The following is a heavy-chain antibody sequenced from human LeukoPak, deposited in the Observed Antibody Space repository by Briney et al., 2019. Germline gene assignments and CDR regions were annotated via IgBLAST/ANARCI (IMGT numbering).Heavy chain of an antibody. D-gene: IGHD1-1*01. CDR3: ARDGPWKSDC. CDR2: ICSGGNT. V-gene: IGHV4-39*02. CDR1: GVSVSSDYY. Sequence: PSETLSLTCTVSGVSVSSDYYWGWIRQPPGKGLEWIGSICSGGNTCYNPSLKSRVTISADSSKNHFFLQLTSATAADTAVYFCARDGPWKSDCWGQGTLVTVSS. J-gene: IGHJ4*02.